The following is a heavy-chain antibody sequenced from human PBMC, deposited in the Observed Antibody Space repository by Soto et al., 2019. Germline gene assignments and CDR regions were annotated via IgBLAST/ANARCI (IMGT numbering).Heavy chain of an antibody. D-gene: IGHD4-4*01. J-gene: IGHJ6*02. Sequence: GESLKISCNGSGYIFTSYWIGWGRQMPGKGLEWMGIIYPGDSDTRYSPSFQGQVTISADKSISTAYLQWSSLKASDTAMYYCARLKGTVTFYYYYGMDVWGQGTTVTVSS. CDR1: GYIFTSYW. V-gene: IGHV5-51*01. CDR2: IYPGDSDT. CDR3: ARLKGTVTFYYYYGMDV.